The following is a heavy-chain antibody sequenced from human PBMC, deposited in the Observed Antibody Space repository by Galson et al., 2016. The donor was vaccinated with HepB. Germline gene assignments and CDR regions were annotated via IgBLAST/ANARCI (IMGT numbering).Heavy chain of an antibody. D-gene: IGHD5-18*01. CDR1: GFTFSSYD. J-gene: IGHJ4*02. V-gene: IGHV3-48*03. CDR2: ISSSATTV. CDR3: ARAPRGGYSYGFLDY. Sequence: SLRLSCAASGFTFSSYDMNWVRQAPGKGLEWVSFISSSATTVYYTDSVKGRFTISRDNAKNSLYLQMNSLRAEDTAVYYCARAPRGGYSYGFLDYWGQGTLVTVSS.